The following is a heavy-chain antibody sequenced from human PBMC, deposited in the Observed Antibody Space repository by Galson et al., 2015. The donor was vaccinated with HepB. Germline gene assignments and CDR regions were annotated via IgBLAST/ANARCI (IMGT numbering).Heavy chain of an antibody. CDR1: GFTFSTYA. J-gene: IGHJ4*02. CDR2: ISYDGSTQ. V-gene: IGHV3-30-3*01. D-gene: IGHD4-17*01. CDR3: ARAAYEMTTASNPEY. Sequence: SLRLSCAASGFTFSTYAMHWVRQAPGKGLEWVAVISYDGSTQYYADSVKGRFIISRDNSKSTLYLQMNSLRADDTAVFYCARAAYEMTTASNPEYWGQGALVTVSS.